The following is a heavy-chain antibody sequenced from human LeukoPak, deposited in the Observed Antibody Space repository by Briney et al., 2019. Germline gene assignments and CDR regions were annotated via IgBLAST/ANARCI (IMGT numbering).Heavy chain of an antibody. CDR2: TYYSGRT. CDR1: VGSISIYN. CDR3: ARQLGYCSSHIDY. D-gene: IGHD6-6*01. Sequence: SETLSLTCAVSVGSISIYNWSWIRQPPGRGLGWVGYTYYSGRTNYNPSLKCRVTISVDTSKNQFSLKLSSVTAADTAVYYCARQLGYCSSHIDYWGQGTLVTVSS. V-gene: IGHV4-59*01. J-gene: IGHJ4*02.